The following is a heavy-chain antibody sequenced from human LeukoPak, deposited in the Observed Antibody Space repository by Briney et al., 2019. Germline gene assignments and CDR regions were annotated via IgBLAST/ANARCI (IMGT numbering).Heavy chain of an antibody. CDR1: GGTSSSYA. J-gene: IGHJ6*03. CDR3: ARALLFGVVPTSNYYYYYMDV. D-gene: IGHD3-3*01. V-gene: IGHV1-69*01. Sequence: SVKVSCKASGGTSSSYAISWVRQAPGQGLEWMGGIIPIFGTANYAQKFQGRVTITADESTSTAYMELSSLRSEDTAVYYCARALLFGVVPTSNYYYYYMDVWGKGTTVTVSS. CDR2: IIPIFGTA.